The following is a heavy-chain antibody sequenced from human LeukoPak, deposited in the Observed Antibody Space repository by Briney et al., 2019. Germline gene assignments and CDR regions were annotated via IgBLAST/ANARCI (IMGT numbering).Heavy chain of an antibody. D-gene: IGHD6-19*01. CDR2: IYYSGST. V-gene: IGHV4-59*01. Sequence: SETLSLTCTVSGGSISSYYWSWIRQPPGKGLEWIGYIYYSGSTNYNPSLKSRVTISVDTSKNQFSLKLSSVTAADTAVYYCARASSGWYYFDYCGQGTLVTVSS. CDR3: ARASSGWYYFDY. CDR1: GGSISSYY. J-gene: IGHJ4*02.